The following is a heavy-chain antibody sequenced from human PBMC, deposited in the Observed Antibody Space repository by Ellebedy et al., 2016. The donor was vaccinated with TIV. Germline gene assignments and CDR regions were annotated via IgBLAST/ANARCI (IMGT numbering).Heavy chain of an antibody. CDR2: IKSKTDGGST. J-gene: IGHJ6*02. V-gene: IGHV3-15*01. CDR3: TTDYRSPGYYYYYDMDV. CDR1: GFTFSNSW. Sequence: GESLKISXAASGFTFSNSWMSWVRQAPGKGLEWVGRIKSKTDGGSTDYAAPVKGRFTISRDDSKNTLYLQMNSLKTEDTAVYYCTTDYRSPGYYYYYDMDVWGQGTTVTVSS. D-gene: IGHD6-19*01.